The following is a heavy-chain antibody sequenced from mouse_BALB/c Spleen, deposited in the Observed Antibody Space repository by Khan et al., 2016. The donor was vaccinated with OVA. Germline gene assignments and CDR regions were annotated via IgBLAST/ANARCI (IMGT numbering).Heavy chain of an antibody. CDR3: ARSGTGSFLN. CDR2: IYPGIGNT. CDR1: GYTFTDYY. D-gene: IGHD4-1*01. J-gene: IGHJ3*01. Sequence: QVQLKQSGAELARPGASVKLSCKASGYTFTDYYINWVRQRTGQGLEWIGDIYPGIGNTYYNEKFKGKATLTADKSSSTAYMQLSSLTSEDSAVYFGARSGTGSFLNWGQGTLVTVSA. V-gene: IGHV1-77*01.